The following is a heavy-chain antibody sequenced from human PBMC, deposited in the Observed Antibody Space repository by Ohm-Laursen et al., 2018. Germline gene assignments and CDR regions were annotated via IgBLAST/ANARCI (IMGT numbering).Heavy chain of an antibody. D-gene: IGHD6-13*01. CDR3: AKDRVGKAGIAAAGRRPADY. CDR1: GFTFSDYY. CDR2: ISSSGSTI. Sequence: SLRLSCTASGFTFSDYYMSWIRQAPGKGLEWVSYISSSGSTIYYADSVKGRFTISRDNFRNTLYLQMNSLRAEDTAVYFCAKDRVGKAGIAAAGRRPADYWGQGTLVTVSS. V-gene: IGHV3-11*04. J-gene: IGHJ4*02.